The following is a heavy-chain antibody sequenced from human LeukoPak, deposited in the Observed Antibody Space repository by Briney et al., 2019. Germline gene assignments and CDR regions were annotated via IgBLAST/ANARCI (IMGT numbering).Heavy chain of an antibody. D-gene: IGHD5-12*01. CDR3: ARSKRYSGYDLDDASDI. CDR1: GYTFTGYY. J-gene: IGHJ3*02. CDR2: INPNSGGT. Sequence: ASVKVSCKASGYTFTGYYMHWVRQAPGQGLEWMGWINPNSGGTNYAQKFQGRVTMTRDTSISTAYMELSRLRSDDTAVYYCARSKRYSGYDLDDASDIWGQGTMVTVSS. V-gene: IGHV1-2*02.